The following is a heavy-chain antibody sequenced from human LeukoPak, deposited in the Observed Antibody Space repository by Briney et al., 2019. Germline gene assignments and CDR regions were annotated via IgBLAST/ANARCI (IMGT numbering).Heavy chain of an antibody. CDR2: ISGSGGST. CDR1: GFTFTSYA. J-gene: IGHJ4*02. Sequence: SGRSLRLSCVVSGFTFTSYAIHWVRQAPGKGLEWVSAISGSGGSTYYADSVKGRFTISRDNSKNTLYLQMNSLRAEDTAVYYCAKEGNWQLVHGLDYWGQGTLVTVSS. CDR3: AKEGNWQLVHGLDY. V-gene: IGHV3-23*01. D-gene: IGHD6-6*01.